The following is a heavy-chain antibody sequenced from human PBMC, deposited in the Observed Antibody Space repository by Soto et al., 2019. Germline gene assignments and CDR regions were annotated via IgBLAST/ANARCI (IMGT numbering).Heavy chain of an antibody. V-gene: IGHV4-59*01. J-gene: IGHJ6*02. D-gene: IGHD5-18*01. CDR3: ARDLGYSYGYGSMDYYYGMKV. CDR2: THYTGST. Sequence: PSENLSLTCTVSDDSISRYFRSWTLQSLGKGRECIGYTHYTGSTNYNPSLTSRVTISVDTSKNQFSLKLSSVTAADTAVYYCARDLGYSYGYGSMDYYYGMKVWGQGTTVT. CDR1: DDSISRYF.